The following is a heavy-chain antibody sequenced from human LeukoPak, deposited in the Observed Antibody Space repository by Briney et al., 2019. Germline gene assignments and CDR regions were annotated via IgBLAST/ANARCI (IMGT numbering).Heavy chain of an antibody. V-gene: IGHV3-30*02. CDR2: IRYDGSNK. CDR1: GFTFSSYG. CDR3: AKDAYDILTGPPDY. Sequence: GGSLRLSCAASGFTFSSYGMHWVRQAPGKGLEWVAFIRYDGSNKYYADSVKGRFTISRDNSKNTLYLQMNSLRAEDTAVYYCAKDAYDILTGPPDYWGQGTLVTVSS. J-gene: IGHJ4*02. D-gene: IGHD3-9*01.